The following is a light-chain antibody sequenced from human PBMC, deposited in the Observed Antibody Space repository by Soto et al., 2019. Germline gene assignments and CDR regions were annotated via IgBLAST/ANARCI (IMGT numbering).Light chain of an antibody. CDR2: STS. CDR3: QQYGSSPGFT. CDR1: QSVSSTY. Sequence: EIVLTQSPGTMSLSPGERATLSCRASQSVSSTYLACYQQKPGQAPRLLIYSTSCRATGIPDRFSGSGSGTDFNLTISRLESEYFAVYYCQQYGSSPGFTFGPGTKVDIK. V-gene: IGKV3-20*01. J-gene: IGKJ3*01.